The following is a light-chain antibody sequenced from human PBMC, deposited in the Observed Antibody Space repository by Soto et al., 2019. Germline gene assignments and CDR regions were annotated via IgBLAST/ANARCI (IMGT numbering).Light chain of an antibody. CDR3: SSYAGSNILYV. J-gene: IGLJ1*01. CDR1: SSNIGAGYD. CDR2: SNS. Sequence: QSVLAQPPSVSGAPGQKVTISCTGSSSNIGAGYDLHWYQQLPGTAPKLLLYSNSNRPSGVPDRFSGSKSGNTASLTVSGLQAEDEADYYCSSYAGSNILYVFGTGTKVTVL. V-gene: IGLV1-40*01.